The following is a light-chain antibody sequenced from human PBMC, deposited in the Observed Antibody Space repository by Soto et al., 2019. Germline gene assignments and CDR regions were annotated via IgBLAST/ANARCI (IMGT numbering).Light chain of an antibody. CDR3: NSYTSSSTLV. Sequence: QSALTQPASVSGSPGQSITISCTGTSSDVGAYNYVSWCQQHPGKAPQLMIYEVSNRPSGVSNRFSGSKSGNTASLTISGLQAEDEADYYCNSYTSSSTLVFGTGTKLTVL. V-gene: IGLV2-14*01. CDR2: EVS. J-gene: IGLJ1*01. CDR1: SSDVGAYNY.